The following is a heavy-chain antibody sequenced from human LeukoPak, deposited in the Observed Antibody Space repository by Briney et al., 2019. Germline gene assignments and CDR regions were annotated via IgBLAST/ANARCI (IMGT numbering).Heavy chain of an antibody. Sequence: GGSLRLSCAASGFTFSSYAMSWVRQAPGKGLEWVSAINGSGGSTYYAASVKGRFTITRDNSKNTLYLQMNSLRAEDTAVYYCAKAVVPAAIDDWFDPWGQGTLVTVSS. D-gene: IGHD2-2*02. CDR2: INGSGGST. V-gene: IGHV3-23*01. CDR3: AKAVVPAAIDDWFDP. CDR1: GFTFSSYA. J-gene: IGHJ5*02.